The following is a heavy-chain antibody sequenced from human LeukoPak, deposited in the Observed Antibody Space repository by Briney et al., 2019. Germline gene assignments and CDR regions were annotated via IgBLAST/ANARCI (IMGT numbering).Heavy chain of an antibody. V-gene: IGHV4-59*01. CDR1: GGSISSYY. D-gene: IGHD2-15*01. CDR3: ARRYCSGGSCYDGN. CDR2: IYYSGST. Sequence: SETLSLTCTVSGGSISSYYWSWIRQPPGKGLEWIGYIYYSGSTNYNPSLKSRVTISVDTSKNQFSLKLSSVTAADTAVYYCARRYCSGGSCYDGNWGQGTLVTVSS. J-gene: IGHJ4*02.